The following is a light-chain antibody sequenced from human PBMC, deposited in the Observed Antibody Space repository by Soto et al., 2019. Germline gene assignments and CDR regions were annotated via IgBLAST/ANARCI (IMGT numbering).Light chain of an antibody. CDR2: GTS. J-gene: IGKJ5*01. CDR3: QEYGSSIT. Sequence: IRLSQYPGTLSLSPGERATLPCRASQSVKSSYLAWYQHKPGQAPRLLIYGTSSRATGLPDRFSGSGSGTDFTLTISRLEPEDFAVYYCQEYGSSITFGQGTRLEIK. V-gene: IGKV3-20*01. CDR1: QSVKSSY.